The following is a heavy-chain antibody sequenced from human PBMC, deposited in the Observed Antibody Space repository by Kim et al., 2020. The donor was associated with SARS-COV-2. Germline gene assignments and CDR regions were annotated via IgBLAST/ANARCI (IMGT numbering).Heavy chain of an antibody. J-gene: IGHJ3*02. CDR3: ATDSSGYHRSGGVAFDI. CDR2: FDPEDGET. Sequence: ASVKVSCKVSGYTLTELSMHWVRQAPGKGLEWMGGFDPEDGETIYAQKFQGRVTMTEDTSTDTAYMELSSLRSEDTAVYYCATDSSGYHRSGGVAFDIWGQGTMVTVSS. D-gene: IGHD3-22*01. V-gene: IGHV1-24*01. CDR1: GYTLTELS.